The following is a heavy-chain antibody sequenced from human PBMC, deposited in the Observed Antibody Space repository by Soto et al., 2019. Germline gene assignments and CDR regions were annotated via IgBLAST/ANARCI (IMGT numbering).Heavy chain of an antibody. CDR2: ISSSGSTI. D-gene: IGHD5-18*01. V-gene: IGHV3-11*01. J-gene: IGHJ4*02. CDR3: ARHSYGIRKYFDY. Sequence: PGGSLRLSCAASGFTFSDYYMSWIRQAPGKELEWVSYISSSGSTIYYADSVKGRFTISRDNAKNSLYLQMNSLRAEDTAVYYCARHSYGIRKYFDYWGQGTLVTVSS. CDR1: GFTFSDYY.